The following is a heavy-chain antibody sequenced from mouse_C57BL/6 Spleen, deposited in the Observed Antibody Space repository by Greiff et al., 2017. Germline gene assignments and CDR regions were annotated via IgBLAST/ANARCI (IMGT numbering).Heavy chain of an antibody. CDR2: ISYDGSN. V-gene: IGHV3-6*01. CDR3: AEGYFDY. CDR1: GYSITSGYY. J-gene: IGHJ2*01. Sequence: EVKLQESGPGLVKPSQSLSLTCSVTGYSITSGYYWNWIRQFPGNKLEWMGYISYDGSNNYNPSLKNRISITRDTSKNQLFLKLNSVTTEDTATYYCAEGYFDYWGQGTTLTVSS.